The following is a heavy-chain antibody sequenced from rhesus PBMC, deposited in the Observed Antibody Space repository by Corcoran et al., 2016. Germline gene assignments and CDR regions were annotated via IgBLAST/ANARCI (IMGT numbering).Heavy chain of an antibody. CDR1: GYSFTSYW. J-gene: IGHJ1*01. D-gene: IGHD6-13*01. Sequence: EVQLVQSGAEVKRPGESLKISCKTSGYSFTSYWISWVRQMPGKGLEWMGAIDPSDSDTRYNPSFQGHVTISADKSISTTYLQWSSLKASDTATYYCAKPLSWSAYFEFWGQGALVTVSS. CDR2: IDPSDSDT. CDR3: AKPLSWSAYFEF. V-gene: IGHV5-2*01.